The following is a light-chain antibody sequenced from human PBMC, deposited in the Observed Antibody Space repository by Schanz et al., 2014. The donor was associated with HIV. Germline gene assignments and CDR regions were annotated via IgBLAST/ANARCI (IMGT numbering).Light chain of an antibody. V-gene: IGKV1-6*01. CDR2: AAS. CDR3: QQYYSTPFT. Sequence: AIQMTQSPSSLSASVGDRVTITCRASQGIRNDLGWYQQKPGKAPKLLIYAASSLQSGVPSRFSGSGSGTDFTLTISSLQPEDVAVYYCQQYYSTPFTFGPGTKVDIK. J-gene: IGKJ3*01. CDR1: QGIRND.